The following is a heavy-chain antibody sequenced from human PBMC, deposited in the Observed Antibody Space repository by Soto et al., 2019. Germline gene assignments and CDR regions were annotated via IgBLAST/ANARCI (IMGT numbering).Heavy chain of an antibody. V-gene: IGHV2-26*01. D-gene: IGHD1-1*01. CDR3: ARIITDAPIERANNWFDP. CDR2: IFSNDEK. CDR1: GFSLSNARMG. J-gene: IGHJ5*02. Sequence: ESGPTLVNPTETLTLTCTVSGFSLSNARMGVSWIRQPPGKALEWLAHIFSNDEKSYSTSLKSRLTISKDASKSQVVLTMTNMDPVDTATYYCARIITDAPIERANNWFDPWGQGALVTVSS.